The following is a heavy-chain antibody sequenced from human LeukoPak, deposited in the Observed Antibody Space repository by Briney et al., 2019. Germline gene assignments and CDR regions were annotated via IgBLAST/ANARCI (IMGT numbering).Heavy chain of an antibody. CDR3: ARAPYGDYYYYAMDV. CDR1: GDTFTGYY. V-gene: IGHV1-2*02. Sequence: ASVKVSYKASGDTFTGYYIHWVRQAPGQGLEWMGWINPNSAGTNYAQKFQGRVTMTRDTSISTAYMELSRLRSDDTAVYYCARAPYGDYYYYAMDVWGQGTTVTVSS. CDR2: INPNSAGT. D-gene: IGHD4-17*01. J-gene: IGHJ6*02.